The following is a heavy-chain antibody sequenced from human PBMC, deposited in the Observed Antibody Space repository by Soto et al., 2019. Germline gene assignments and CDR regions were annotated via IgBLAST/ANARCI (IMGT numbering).Heavy chain of an antibody. J-gene: IGHJ5*02. CDR2: ISYDGSNK. Sequence: QVQLVESGGGVVQPGRSLRLSCAASGFTFSSYAMHWVRQAPGKGLEWVAVISYDGSNKYYADSVKGRFTISRDNSKNTLYLQMNSLRAEDTAVYYCARARESGMSNWFDPWGQGTLVTVSS. D-gene: IGHD3-10*01. CDR1: GFTFSSYA. CDR3: ARARESGMSNWFDP. V-gene: IGHV3-30-3*01.